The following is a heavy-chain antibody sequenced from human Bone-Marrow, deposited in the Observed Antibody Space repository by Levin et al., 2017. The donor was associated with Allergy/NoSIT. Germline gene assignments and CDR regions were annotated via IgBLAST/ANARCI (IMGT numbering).Heavy chain of an antibody. Sequence: SETLSLTCVVSGGSVISNTYWSLVRQPPGKGLEWIGETYQSVTTNYNPSLRSRVTISLDKSRNPFSLQLRSVTAADTAVYYCVRVDKSYCDAPREWGEGMLVTVSS. CDR3: VRVDKSYCDAPRE. D-gene: IGHD2-15*01. V-gene: IGHV4-4*02. CDR2: TYQSVTT. CDR1: GGSVISNTY. J-gene: IGHJ4*02.